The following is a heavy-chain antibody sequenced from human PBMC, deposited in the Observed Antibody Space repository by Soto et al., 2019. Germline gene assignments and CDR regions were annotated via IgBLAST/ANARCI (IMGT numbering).Heavy chain of an antibody. V-gene: IGHV3-33*01. CDR2: IGYDGRNI. CDR3: ARDYGHLSAYVSDALDF. Sequence: QVQLVESGGGVVLPGRSLRLSCSASGFNVNSYGVHWVRQAPGKGLEWVAVIGYDGRNIFYADSVKGRFTVCRDKSKNTVYIQMNNLRVEDTPLDYCARDYGHLSAYVSDALDFWGQGTMVTVSS. CDR1: GFNVNSYG. J-gene: IGHJ3*01. D-gene: IGHD3-10*02.